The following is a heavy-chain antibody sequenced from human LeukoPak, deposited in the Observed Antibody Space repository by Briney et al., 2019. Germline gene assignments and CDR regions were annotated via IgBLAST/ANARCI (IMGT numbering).Heavy chain of an antibody. Sequence: SETLSLTCAVSGGSITSDSYYWSWIRQPAGKGLEWIGRIYSNGSTNYNPSLKSRVTMSVDTSQDQFSLKVSSVTAADTALYYCARGAVAGTYYYYYYMDVWGKGTTVTISS. CDR2: IYSNGST. V-gene: IGHV4-61*02. CDR1: GGSITSDSYY. J-gene: IGHJ6*03. CDR3: ARGAVAGTYYYYYYMDV. D-gene: IGHD6-19*01.